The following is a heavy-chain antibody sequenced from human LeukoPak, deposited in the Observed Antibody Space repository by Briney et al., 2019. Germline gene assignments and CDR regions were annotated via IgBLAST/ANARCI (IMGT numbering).Heavy chain of an antibody. CDR3: ARGGLLWFGENYFDY. V-gene: IGHV1-18*01. J-gene: IGHJ4*02. CDR1: GYTFTSYG. D-gene: IGHD3-10*01. Sequence: VASVMVSCKASGYTFTSYGISWVRQAPGQGLEWMGWISAYNGNTNYAQKLQGRVTMTTDTSTSTAYMELRSLRSDDTAVYYCARGGLLWFGENYFDYWGQGTLVTVSS. CDR2: ISAYNGNT.